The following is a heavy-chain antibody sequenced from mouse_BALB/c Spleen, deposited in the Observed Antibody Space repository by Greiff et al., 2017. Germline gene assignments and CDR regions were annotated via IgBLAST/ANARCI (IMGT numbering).Heavy chain of an antibody. D-gene: IGHD2-4*01. CDR1: GFTFSSYG. Sequence: EVHLVESGGGLVQPGGSLKLSCAASGFTFSSYGMSWVRQTPDKRLELVATINSNGGSTYYPDSVKGRFTISRDNAKNTLYLQMSSLKSEDTAMYYCARDQRDDYDDWDYCDYWGQGTTLTVSS. CDR2: INSNGGST. J-gene: IGHJ2*01. CDR3: ARDQRDDYDDWDYCDY. V-gene: IGHV5-6-3*01.